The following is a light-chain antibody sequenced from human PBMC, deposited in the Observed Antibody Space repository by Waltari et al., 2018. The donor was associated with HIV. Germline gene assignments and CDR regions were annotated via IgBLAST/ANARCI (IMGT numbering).Light chain of an antibody. Sequence: DIQMTQSPSSLSASVGDRVTITCRASQDISNYLAWYQQKPGKVPKVLIYGVSSLQLGVPSRFSGSGSGTDFTLTISSLQPEDVATYYCQKYNSAPLTFGGGTKVEIK. J-gene: IGKJ4*01. CDR1: QDISNY. CDR2: GVS. V-gene: IGKV1-27*01. CDR3: QKYNSAPLT.